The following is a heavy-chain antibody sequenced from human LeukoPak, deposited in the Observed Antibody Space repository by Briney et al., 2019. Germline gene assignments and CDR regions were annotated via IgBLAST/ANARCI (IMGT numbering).Heavy chain of an antibody. V-gene: IGHV4-34*01. CDR3: ARRIAAAGRVFDY. J-gene: IGHJ4*02. Sequence: SETLSLTCAVYGGSFSGYYWSWIRQPPGKGLEWIGEINHSGSTNYNPSLKSRVTISVDTSKNQFSLKLSSVTAADTAVYYCARRIAAAGRVFDYWGQGTLSPSPQ. CDR1: GGSFSGYY. CDR2: INHSGST. D-gene: IGHD6-13*01.